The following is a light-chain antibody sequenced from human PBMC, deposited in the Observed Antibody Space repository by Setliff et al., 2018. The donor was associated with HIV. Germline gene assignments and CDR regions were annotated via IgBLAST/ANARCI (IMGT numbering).Light chain of an antibody. CDR2: DVS. Sequence: QSALTQPRSVSGSRGQSVTISCTGSSSDVGGYTYVSWYQQHPGKSPKLMIYDVSKRPSGVPDRVSGSKSGSTASLTISGLQAEDEADYYCCSYAGSFTWVFGGGTK. J-gene: IGLJ2*01. CDR3: CSYAGSFTWV. V-gene: IGLV2-11*01. CDR1: SSDVGGYTY.